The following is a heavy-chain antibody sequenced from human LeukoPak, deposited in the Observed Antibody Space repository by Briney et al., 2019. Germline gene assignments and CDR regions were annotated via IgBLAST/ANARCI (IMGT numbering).Heavy chain of an antibody. CDR2: ISWNSGSI. CDR1: GLTFDDYA. Sequence: PGGSLRLSCAASGLTFDDYAMHWVRRAPGKGLEWGSGISWNSGSIAYADSVKGRFTISRDNAKNSLYLQMNSLRAEDTALYYCAKTLVGASYVFDYWGQGTLVTVSS. V-gene: IGHV3-9*01. CDR3: AKTLVGASYVFDY. J-gene: IGHJ4*02. D-gene: IGHD1-26*01.